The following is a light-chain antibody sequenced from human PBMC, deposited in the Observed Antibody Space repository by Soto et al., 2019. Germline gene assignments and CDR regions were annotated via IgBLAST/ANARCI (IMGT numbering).Light chain of an antibody. J-gene: IGKJ5*01. CDR2: DAS. CDR3: QQRSNWPIT. V-gene: IGKV3-11*01. Sequence: EIVLTQSPATLSVSPGERATLSCRASQSVSSNLAWYQQKPGQAPRLLIYDASNRVTGIPARFSGSGSGTDSTLTISSLEPQDFAVYYCQQRSNWPITFGQGTRREIK. CDR1: QSVSSN.